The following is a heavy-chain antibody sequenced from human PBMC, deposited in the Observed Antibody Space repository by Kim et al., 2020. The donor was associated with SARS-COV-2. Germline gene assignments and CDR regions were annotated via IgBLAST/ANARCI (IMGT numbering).Heavy chain of an antibody. D-gene: IGHD6-19*01. CDR3: ARLWDIAVAEHYYFDY. Sequence: SETLSLTCTVSGGSISSSSYYWGWIRQPPGKGLEWIGSIYYSGSTYYNPSLKSRVTISVDTSKNQFSLKLSSVTAADTAVYYCARLWDIAVAEHYYFDYWGQGTLVTVSS. V-gene: IGHV4-39*01. CDR1: GGSISSSSYY. CDR2: IYYSGST. J-gene: IGHJ4*02.